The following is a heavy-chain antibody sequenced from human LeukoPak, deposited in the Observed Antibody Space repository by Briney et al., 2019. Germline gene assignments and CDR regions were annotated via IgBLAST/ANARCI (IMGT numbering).Heavy chain of an antibody. CDR2: ISAYNGNT. CDR1: GYTFTSYG. V-gene: IGHV1-18*01. CDR3: ARDLPLVRGATPDAIDP. Sequence: ASVKVSCRASGYTFTSYGISWVRQAPGQGLEWMGWISAYNGNTNYAQKLQGRVTMTTDTSTSTAYMELRSLRSDDTAVYYCARDLPLVRGATPDAIDPWGQGALVTVSS. D-gene: IGHD3-10*01. J-gene: IGHJ5*02.